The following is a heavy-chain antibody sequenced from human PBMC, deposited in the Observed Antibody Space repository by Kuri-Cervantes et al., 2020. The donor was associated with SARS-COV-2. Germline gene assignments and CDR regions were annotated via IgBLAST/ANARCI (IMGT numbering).Heavy chain of an antibody. CDR3: ARGGVLPDYHYYGLDV. CDR1: GFTLSSYA. J-gene: IGHJ6*02. V-gene: IGHV3-30-3*01. Sequence: GESLKISCAASGFTLSSYAMHWVRQAPGKGLEWVAVISYDGSNKYYADSVKGRFTISRDNSKNTLYLQMNSLRAEDTAAYYCARGGVLPDYHYYGLDVWGRGTTVTVSS. CDR2: ISYDGSNK. D-gene: IGHD3-10*01.